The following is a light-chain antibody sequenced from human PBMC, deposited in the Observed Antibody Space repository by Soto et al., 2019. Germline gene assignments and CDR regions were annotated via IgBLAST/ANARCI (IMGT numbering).Light chain of an antibody. V-gene: IGKV3-20*01. CDR3: QQFGTIPFT. CDR2: GAS. J-gene: IGKJ3*01. CDR1: QSVSSTY. Sequence: EIVLTQSPGTLSLSRGERATLSCRASQSVSSTYLGWYQQKPGQAPRLLISGASNRATGIPDRFSGSGSGTDFTLTISRLAPEDFAVYYCQQFGTIPFTFGPGTKVDV.